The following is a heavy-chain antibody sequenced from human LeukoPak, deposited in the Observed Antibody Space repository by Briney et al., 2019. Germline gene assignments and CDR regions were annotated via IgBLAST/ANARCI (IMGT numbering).Heavy chain of an antibody. Sequence: GGSLRLSCAASGFTLSSYEMNWVRQAPGKGLEWVSYISSSGSTIYYADSVKGRFTIPRDNAKNSLYLQMNSLRAEDTAVYYCARDRAKGYSYGYFDYWGQGTLVTVSS. CDR1: GFTLSSYE. CDR3: ARDRAKGYSYGYFDY. J-gene: IGHJ4*02. CDR2: ISSSGSTI. D-gene: IGHD5-18*01. V-gene: IGHV3-48*03.